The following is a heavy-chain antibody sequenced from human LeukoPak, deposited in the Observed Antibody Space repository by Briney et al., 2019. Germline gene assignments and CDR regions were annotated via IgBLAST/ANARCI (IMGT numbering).Heavy chain of an antibody. CDR3: ARLDWTYRPFDI. CDR1: GGSINNYY. V-gene: IGHV4-59*08. Sequence: SETLSLTCTVSGGSINNYYWSWIRQPPGKGLEWIGYIYYSGSTNCNPSLKSRVTISVDTSKNQFSLKLSSVTAADTAVYYCARLDWTYRPFDIWGQGTMVTVSS. CDR2: IYYSGST. J-gene: IGHJ3*02. D-gene: IGHD3/OR15-3a*01.